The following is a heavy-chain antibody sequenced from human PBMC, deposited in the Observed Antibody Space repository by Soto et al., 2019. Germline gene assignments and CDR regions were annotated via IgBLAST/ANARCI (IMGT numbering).Heavy chain of an antibody. CDR2: IYYSGST. Sequence: TLSLTCTVSGGSISSGGYYWIWIRHHPGKGLEWIGYIYYSGSTYYNPSLKSRVTISVDTSKNQSSLKLSSVTAADTAVYYCARVPRDYYYDSSGYYCYFDYWGQGTLVTVSS. J-gene: IGHJ4*02. CDR1: GGSISSGGYY. D-gene: IGHD3-22*01. V-gene: IGHV4-31*03. CDR3: ARVPRDYYYDSSGYYCYFDY.